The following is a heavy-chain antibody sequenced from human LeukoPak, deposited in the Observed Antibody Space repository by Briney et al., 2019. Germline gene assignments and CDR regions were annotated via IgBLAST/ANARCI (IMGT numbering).Heavy chain of an antibody. D-gene: IGHD2-2*01. CDR1: GGSISSGGYY. V-gene: IGHV4-31*03. CDR3: ARRLVRDYFDY. CDR2: IYYSGST. Sequence: PSETLSLTCTVSGGSISSGGYYWSWIRQHPGKGLEWIGYIYYSGSTYYNPSLKSRLTISVDRSKNQFSLKLRSVTAADTAVYYCARRLVRDYFDYWGQGTLVTVSS. J-gene: IGHJ4*02.